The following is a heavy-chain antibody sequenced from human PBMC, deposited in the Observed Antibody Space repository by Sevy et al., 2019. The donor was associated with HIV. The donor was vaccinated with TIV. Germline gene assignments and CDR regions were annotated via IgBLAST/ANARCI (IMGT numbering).Heavy chain of an antibody. D-gene: IGHD6-13*01. Sequence: GGSLRLSCAASGFTFDDYAMHWVRQAPGKGLEWVSGISWNSGSIGYADSVKGRFTISRDNAKNSLYLQMNSLRAEDTALYYGAKDIGQHSSSSYGMDVWGQGTTVTVSS. CDR3: AKDIGQHSSSSYGMDV. CDR2: ISWNSGSI. CDR1: GFTFDDYA. J-gene: IGHJ6*02. V-gene: IGHV3-9*01.